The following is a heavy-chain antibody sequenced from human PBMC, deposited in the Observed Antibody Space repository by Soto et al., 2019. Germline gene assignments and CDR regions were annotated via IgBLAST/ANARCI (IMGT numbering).Heavy chain of an antibody. D-gene: IGHD3-22*01. Sequence: QVQLVQSGAEVKKPGSSVKVSCKASGGTFSSYAISWVRQAPGQGLECMGGIIPIFGTANYAQKFQGRVTITADASTSTAYMELSSLRSEDTAVYYCARVIARHYYDSRKVLSGMDVWGQGTTVTV. CDR2: IIPIFGTA. CDR1: GGTFSSYA. J-gene: IGHJ6*02. CDR3: ARVIARHYYDSRKVLSGMDV. V-gene: IGHV1-69*01.